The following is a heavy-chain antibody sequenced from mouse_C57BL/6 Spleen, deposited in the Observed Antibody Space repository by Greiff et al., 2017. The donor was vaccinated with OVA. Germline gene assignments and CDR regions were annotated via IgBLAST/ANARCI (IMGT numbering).Heavy chain of an antibody. V-gene: IGHV1-69*01. D-gene: IGHD2-4*01. Sequence: QVQLQQSGAELVMPGASVKLSCKASGYTFTSYWMHWVKQRPGQGLEWIGEIDPSDSYTNYNQKFKGKSTLTVDKSSSTAYMQLSSLTSEDSAVYYCARWMIKGAMDYWGQGTSVTVSS. CDR2: IDPSDSYT. CDR3: ARWMIKGAMDY. CDR1: GYTFTSYW. J-gene: IGHJ4*01.